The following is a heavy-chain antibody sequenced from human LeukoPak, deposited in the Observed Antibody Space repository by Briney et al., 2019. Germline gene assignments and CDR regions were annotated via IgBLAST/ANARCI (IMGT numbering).Heavy chain of an antibody. CDR2: MNPNSGNT. CDR3: ARKLEYYDFWSGYYAYGMDV. J-gene: IGHJ6*02. D-gene: IGHD3-3*01. CDR1: GYTFTSYD. Sequence: ASVKVSCKASGYTFTSYDINWVRQATGQGLEWMGWMNPNSGNTGYAQKFQGRVTMTRNTSISTAYMELSSLRSEDTAVYYCARKLEYYDFWSGYYAYGMDVWGQGTTVTVSS. V-gene: IGHV1-8*01.